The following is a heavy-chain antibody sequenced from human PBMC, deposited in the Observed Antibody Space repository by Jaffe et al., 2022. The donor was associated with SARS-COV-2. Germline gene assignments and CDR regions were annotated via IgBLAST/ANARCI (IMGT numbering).Heavy chain of an antibody. V-gene: IGHV2-26*01. Sequence: QVTLKESGPVLVKPTETLTLTCTVSGFSLSNARMGVSWIRQPPGKALEWLAHIFSNDEKSYSTSLKSRLTISKDTSKSQVVLTMTNMDPVDTATYYCARVGYYDFWSGYYPKPIYYFDYWGQGTLVTVSS. CDR3: ARVGYYDFWSGYYPKPIYYFDY. CDR2: IFSNDEK. D-gene: IGHD3-3*01. CDR1: GFSLSNARMG. J-gene: IGHJ4*02.